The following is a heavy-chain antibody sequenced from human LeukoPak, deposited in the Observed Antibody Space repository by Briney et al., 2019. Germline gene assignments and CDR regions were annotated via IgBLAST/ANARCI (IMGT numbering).Heavy chain of an antibody. J-gene: IGHJ4*02. CDR2: IYADGSS. D-gene: IGHD3-10*01. CDR1: GGSVGSDNSY. Sequence: SETLFLTCTVSGGSVGSDNSYWNWVRQPAGKGLEWIVRIYADGSSTYHPSLKSRVPILVDTSKPQFSLSLSSMTAADTAVYYCARGYYYRTWGLGTLVTVSS. V-gene: IGHV4-61*02. CDR3: ARGYYYRT.